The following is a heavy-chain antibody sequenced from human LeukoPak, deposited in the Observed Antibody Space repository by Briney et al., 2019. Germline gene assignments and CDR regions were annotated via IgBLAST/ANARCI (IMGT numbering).Heavy chain of an antibody. V-gene: IGHV4-39*01. D-gene: IGHD6-6*01. J-gene: IGHJ6*02. CDR3: ARRVVQAGMDV. CDR1: GGSIGSSSYN. CDR2: IHYSEST. Sequence: SETLSLTCTVSGGSIGSSSYNWGWIRQPPGKGLEWIGSIHYSESTYYNPSLKSRVTISVDTSKNQVSLKLSSVIAADTAVYYCARRVVQAGMDVWGQGTTVTVSS.